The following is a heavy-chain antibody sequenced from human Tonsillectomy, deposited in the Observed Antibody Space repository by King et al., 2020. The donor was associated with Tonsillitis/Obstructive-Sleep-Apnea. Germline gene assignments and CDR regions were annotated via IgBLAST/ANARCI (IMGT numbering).Heavy chain of an antibody. CDR3: AIPTLGELFDFDY. CDR2: IWYDGSNK. V-gene: IGHV3-33*01. Sequence: VQLVESGGGVVQPGRSLRLSCAASGFTFSSYGMHWVRQAPGKGLEWVAVIWYDGSNKYYADSVKGRFTISRDNSKNTLYLQMNSLRAEDTAVYYCAIPTLGELFDFDYWGQGTLVTVSS. CDR1: GFTFSSYG. D-gene: IGHD3-10*01. J-gene: IGHJ4*02.